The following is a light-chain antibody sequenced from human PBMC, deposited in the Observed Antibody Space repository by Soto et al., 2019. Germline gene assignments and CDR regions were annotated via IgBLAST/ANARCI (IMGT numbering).Light chain of an antibody. J-gene: IGLJ3*02. Sequence: QSVLTQPASVSGSPGQSITISCTGTSSDVGRYNYVSWYHQHPGKAPKLMIYEVNNRPSGVSNRFSGSKSGNTASLNISGLQAEDEANYYCSSYTRISTRVFGGGTQLTVL. CDR3: SSYTRISTRV. CDR1: SSDVGRYNY. CDR2: EVN. V-gene: IGLV2-14*01.